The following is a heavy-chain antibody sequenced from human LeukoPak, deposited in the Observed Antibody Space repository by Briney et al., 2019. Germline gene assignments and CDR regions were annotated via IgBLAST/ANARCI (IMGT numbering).Heavy chain of an antibody. CDR2: ISAYNGNT. CDR1: GYTFTSYG. CDR3: ARFDTAVCYFDY. Sequence: ASVRVSCKASGYTFTSYGISWVRQAPGQGLEWMGWISAYNGNTNYAQKLQGRVTMTTDTSTSTAYMELRSLRSDDTAVYYCARFDTAVCYFDYWGQGTLVTVSS. D-gene: IGHD5-18*01. J-gene: IGHJ4*02. V-gene: IGHV1-18*01.